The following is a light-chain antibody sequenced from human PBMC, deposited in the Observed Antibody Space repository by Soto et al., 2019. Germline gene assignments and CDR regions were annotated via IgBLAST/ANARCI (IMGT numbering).Light chain of an antibody. CDR1: QSVASN. V-gene: IGKV3-15*01. CDR3: QQYHNWPPQYT. J-gene: IGKJ2*01. CDR2: GAS. Sequence: EIVMTQSPASLSVSPGYGATLSCRASQSVASNVAWYQQKPGQGPRLLIHGASTRAVGVPARFSGSGSGTDFTLTINSLQSEDFAVYYCQQYHNWPPQYTFGQGTKLQIK.